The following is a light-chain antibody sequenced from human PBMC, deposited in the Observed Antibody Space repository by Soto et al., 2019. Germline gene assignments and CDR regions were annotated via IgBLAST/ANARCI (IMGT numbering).Light chain of an antibody. J-gene: IGKJ5*01. CDR3: QQYDNLSSIT. CDR2: DAS. Sequence: DIQMTQSPSSLSASVGDRVTITCQASQDISNYLNWYQQKPGKAPKLLIYDASNLETGVPSRFSGSGSGADFTVTISSLQPEDIATYYCQQYDNLSSITFGQGTRLEIK. V-gene: IGKV1-33*01. CDR1: QDISNY.